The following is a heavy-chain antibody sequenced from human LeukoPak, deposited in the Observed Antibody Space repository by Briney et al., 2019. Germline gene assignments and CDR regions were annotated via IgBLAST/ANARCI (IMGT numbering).Heavy chain of an antibody. CDR3: ARDVPRGTGYMDV. Sequence: PSETLSLTCTVSGGSIKNYYWTWIRQPPGKGLEWIGYIYYSGSTSSNPSLKSRVTISVDTSKNQFSLRLKYLTAADTAVYYWARDVPRGTGYMDVWGKGTTVTVSS. D-gene: IGHD3-10*01. V-gene: IGHV4-59*01. CDR2: IYYSGST. CDR1: GGSIKNYY. J-gene: IGHJ6*03.